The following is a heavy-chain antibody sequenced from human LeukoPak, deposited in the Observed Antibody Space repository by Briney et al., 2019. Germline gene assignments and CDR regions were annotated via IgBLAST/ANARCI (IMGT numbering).Heavy chain of an antibody. J-gene: IGHJ4*02. V-gene: IGHV1-8*01. CDR1: GYTFTSYD. CDR3: ARVSSHWYFDY. CDR2: MSPNSGDT. Sequence: ASVKVSCKASGYTFTSYDFNWVRQATGQRPEWMGWMSPNSGDTGYAQKFQDRVTMTRNTSISTAYMELSSLRSDDTAVYYCARVSSHWYFDYWGQGTLVTVSS. D-gene: IGHD3-16*02.